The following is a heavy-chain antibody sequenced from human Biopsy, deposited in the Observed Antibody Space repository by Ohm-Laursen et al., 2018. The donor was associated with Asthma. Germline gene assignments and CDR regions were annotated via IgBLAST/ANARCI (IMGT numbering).Heavy chain of an antibody. CDR3: ARGDSSNWSHYYFDY. CDR2: ISGSGGST. V-gene: IGHV3-23*01. Sequence: SLRLSCSAPGFTFDDYGMHWVRQAPGRGLEWVSAISGSGGSTYYADSVKGRFTISRDNSKNTLYLQMNSLRAEDTAVYYCARGDSSNWSHYYFDYWGQGTLVTVSS. J-gene: IGHJ4*02. CDR1: GFTFDDYG. D-gene: IGHD3-22*01.